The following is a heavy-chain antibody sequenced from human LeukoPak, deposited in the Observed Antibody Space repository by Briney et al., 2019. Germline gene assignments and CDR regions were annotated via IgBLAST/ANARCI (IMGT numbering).Heavy chain of an antibody. CDR1: GDTFTTYA. CDR3: ARAAINGRVYYFDY. J-gene: IGHJ4*02. CDR2: VIPVFGTA. Sequence: SVKDSFKASGDTFTTYAFSWVRQAPGKGLEWMGGVIPVFGTADYAQKFQGRVSITADESTNMAYMELHSLRFEDTAVYYCARAAINGRVYYFDYWGQGTLVAVSS. D-gene: IGHD1-20*01. V-gene: IGHV1-69*13.